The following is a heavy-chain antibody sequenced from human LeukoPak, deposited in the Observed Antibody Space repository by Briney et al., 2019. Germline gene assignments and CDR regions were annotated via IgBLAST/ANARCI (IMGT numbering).Heavy chain of an antibody. V-gene: IGHV3-66*01. Sequence: PGGSLRLSCAASGFTVSSNYMSWVRQAPGKGLEWVSVIYSGGSTYYADSVKGRFTISRDNSKNTLYLQMNSLRAEDTAVYYCAKGDSSGYYPRVFDYWGQGTLVTVSS. J-gene: IGHJ4*02. D-gene: IGHD3-22*01. CDR2: IYSGGST. CDR1: GFTVSSNY. CDR3: AKGDSSGYYPRVFDY.